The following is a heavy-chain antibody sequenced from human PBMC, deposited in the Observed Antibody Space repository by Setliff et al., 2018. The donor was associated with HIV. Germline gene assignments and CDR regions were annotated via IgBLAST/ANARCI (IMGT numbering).Heavy chain of an antibody. Sequence: SETLSLTCAVYGGSFSGCYWTWIRQPPGKGLEWIGEINNSGSTNYNPSLKSRVTISVDTSKKQFSLKLSSVTAADTAVYYCARAQLRFWGRNYYYMDVWGKGTTVTVSS. D-gene: IGHD3-3*01. CDR3: ARAQLRFWGRNYYYMDV. CDR2: INNSGST. CDR1: GGSFSGCY. V-gene: IGHV4-34*01. J-gene: IGHJ6*03.